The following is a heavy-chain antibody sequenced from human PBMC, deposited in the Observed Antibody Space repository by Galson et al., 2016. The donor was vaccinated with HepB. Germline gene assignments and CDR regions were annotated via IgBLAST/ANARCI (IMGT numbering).Heavy chain of an antibody. J-gene: IGHJ6*02. CDR2: IHPSGGNI. CDR1: GYSFTSYY. Sequence: SVKVSCKASGYSFTSYYLHWVRQAPGQGLEWMGIIHPSGGNIRYAQQFQGRVTMTRDTSTSTVYMELSSLRYEDTALYYCARVPGPTHYGMDVWGQGTTVTVSS. V-gene: IGHV1-46*01. CDR3: ARVPGPTHYGMDV. D-gene: IGHD4-17*01.